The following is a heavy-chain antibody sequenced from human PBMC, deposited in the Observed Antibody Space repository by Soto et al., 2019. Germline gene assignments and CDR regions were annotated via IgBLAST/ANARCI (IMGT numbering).Heavy chain of an antibody. CDR2: IYYSGST. D-gene: IGHD2-15*01. J-gene: IGHJ3*02. CDR1: GGSVSSGSYY. V-gene: IGHV4-61*01. CDR3: ARVRQRYCSGGSCYSDAFDI. Sequence: QVQLQESGPGLVKPSETLSLTCTVSGGSVSSGSYYWSWLRQPPGKGLEWIGYIYYSGSTNYNPSRKSRVTIAGDTSKNQVALKLSSVTAADTAVYYCARVRQRYCSGGSCYSDAFDIWGQGTMVTVSS.